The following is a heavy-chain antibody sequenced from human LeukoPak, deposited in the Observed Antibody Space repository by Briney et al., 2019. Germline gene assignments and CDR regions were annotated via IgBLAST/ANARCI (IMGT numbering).Heavy chain of an antibody. CDR3: ARELRRDNH. J-gene: IGHJ5*02. V-gene: IGHV1-46*01. Sequence: ASVKVSCKASGYTFTSYYMHWVRQAPGQGLEWMGIINPSGGSTSYAQKFQGRVTMTRDTSISTAYMELSSLRPEDTAVYYCARELRRDNHWGQGTLVTVSS. CDR2: INPSGGST. CDR1: GYTFTSYY. D-gene: IGHD2-15*01.